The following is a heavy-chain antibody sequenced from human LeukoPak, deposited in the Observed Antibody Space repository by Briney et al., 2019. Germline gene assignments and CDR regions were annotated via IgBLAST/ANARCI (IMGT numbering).Heavy chain of an antibody. V-gene: IGHV1-18*01. CDR2: ISAYNGNT. Sequence: GASVKVSCKASGYTFTSYGISWVRQAPGQGLEWMGWISAYNGNTNYAQKLQGRVTTTTDTSTSTAYMELSSLRSEDTAVYYCARENGRGVINGWGQGTLVTVSS. J-gene: IGHJ4*02. CDR3: ARENGRGVING. CDR1: GYTFTSYG. D-gene: IGHD3-10*01.